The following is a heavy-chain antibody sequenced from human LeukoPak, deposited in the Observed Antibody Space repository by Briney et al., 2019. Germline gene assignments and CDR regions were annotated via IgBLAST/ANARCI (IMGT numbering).Heavy chain of an antibody. CDR2: IYYSGST. Sequence: SGTLSLTCTVSGGSISSGDYYWSWIRQPPGKGLEWIGYIYYSGSTYYNPSLKSRVTISVDTSKNQFSLKLSSVTAADTAVYYCAREGYYYDSSGYSSYYFDYWGQGTLVTVSS. CDR3: AREGYYYDSSGYSSYYFDY. CDR1: GGSISSGDYY. V-gene: IGHV4-30-4*01. J-gene: IGHJ4*02. D-gene: IGHD3-22*01.